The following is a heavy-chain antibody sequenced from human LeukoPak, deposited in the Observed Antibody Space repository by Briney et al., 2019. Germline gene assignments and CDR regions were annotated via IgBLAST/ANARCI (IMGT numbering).Heavy chain of an antibody. J-gene: IGHJ4*02. CDR3: ARHEGPYSSGSFDY. D-gene: IGHD6-19*01. CDR1: GSTFTSYW. V-gene: IGHV5-51*01. CDR2: VYPGDSDT. Sequence: AGESLHISCQGSGSTFTSYWIGWVRPLPGKGLEWMGIVYPGDSDTRYSPSFQGQVTISADKSISTAYLQWSSLKASDTAMYYCARHEGPYSSGSFDYWGQGTLVTVSS.